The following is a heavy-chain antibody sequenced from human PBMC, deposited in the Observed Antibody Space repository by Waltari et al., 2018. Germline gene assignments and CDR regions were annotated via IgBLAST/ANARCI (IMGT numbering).Heavy chain of an antibody. CDR3: AKEGNCGGECYSDY. V-gene: IGHV3-30*02. Sequence: QVQLVESGGGVVQLGESLRLSCAASGYPFSSYGIHWVRQAPGKGLEWVAFIRFDGTDKYYTDSVKGRFTIFRDNSKNTLYLQMNSLRVEDTAMYFCAKEGNCGGECYSDYWGQGALVTVSS. J-gene: IGHJ4*02. D-gene: IGHD2-21*01. CDR1: GYPFSSYG. CDR2: IRFDGTDK.